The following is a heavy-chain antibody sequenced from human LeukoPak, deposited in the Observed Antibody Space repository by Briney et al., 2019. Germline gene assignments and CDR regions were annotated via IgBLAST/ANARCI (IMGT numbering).Heavy chain of an antibody. D-gene: IGHD5-18*01. CDR3: AKGGYSNGRYYYYYMDV. CDR1: GFTFSSYE. Sequence: GGSLRLSCAGSGFTFSSYEMNWVRQAPGKGLEWVSYISSSGSTRYYADSVKGRFTVSRDNAKNSLYLQMNSLRAEDTAVYYCAKGGYSNGRYYYYYMDVWGEGTTVTVSS. J-gene: IGHJ6*03. CDR2: ISSSGSTR. V-gene: IGHV3-48*03.